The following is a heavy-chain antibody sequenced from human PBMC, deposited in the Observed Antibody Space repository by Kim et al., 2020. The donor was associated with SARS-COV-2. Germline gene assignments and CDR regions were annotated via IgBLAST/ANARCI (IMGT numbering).Heavy chain of an antibody. CDR1: GFTFSSYW. CDR2: IKQDGSEK. D-gene: IGHD6-19*01. J-gene: IGHJ6*02. V-gene: IGHV3-7*01. Sequence: GGSLRLSCAASGFTFSSYWMTWVRQAPGKGLEWVANIKQDGSEKYYVDSVKGRFTISRDNAKNSLYLQMNSLRAEETAVYYCARDSPVGSLYSSGWYNYYYGMDVWGQGTTVTVSS. CDR3: ARDSPVGSLYSSGWYNYYYGMDV.